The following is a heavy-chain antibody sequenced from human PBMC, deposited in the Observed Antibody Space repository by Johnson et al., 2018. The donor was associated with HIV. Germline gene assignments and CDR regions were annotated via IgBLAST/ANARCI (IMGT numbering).Heavy chain of an antibody. Sequence: MLLVESGGGLVQPGGSLRLSCGASGFTFSNYWVQWVRQAPGKGLVWVSRITGDGSRTSYADSVKGRFTLARDTAKNTLYLQMQSLRAEDTAVYYCARTSCSGARCLGYDAFDVWGQGTMVTVSS. CDR1: GFTFSNYW. CDR3: ARTSCSGARCLGYDAFDV. D-gene: IGHD2-15*01. CDR2: ITGDGSRT. J-gene: IGHJ3*01. V-gene: IGHV3-74*02.